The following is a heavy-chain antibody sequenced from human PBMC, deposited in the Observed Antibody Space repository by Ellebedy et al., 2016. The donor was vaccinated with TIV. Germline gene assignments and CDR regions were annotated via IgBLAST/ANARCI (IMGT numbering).Heavy chain of an antibody. V-gene: IGHV5-51*01. J-gene: IGHJ4*02. CDR2: IYPGDSNT. CDR3: VRGPLGYCSGGSCSADY. CDR1: GYSFTSYW. D-gene: IGHD2-15*01. Sequence: GESLKISCKDSGYSFTSYWIGWVRQMPGKGLEWMGNIYPGDSNTAYSPSFQGQVTISADKSISSAYLQWSSLKASDTAMYYCVRGPLGYCSGGSCSADYWGQGTLVTVSS.